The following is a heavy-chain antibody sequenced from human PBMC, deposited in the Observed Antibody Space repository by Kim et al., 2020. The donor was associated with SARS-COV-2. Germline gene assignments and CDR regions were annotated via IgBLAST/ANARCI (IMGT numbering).Heavy chain of an antibody. V-gene: IGHV3-11*06. Sequence: SYTYSPESVKARFTISRDNAKNSLYLQMSNPRAEDTALYYCARHSDSDYWGQGTLVTVSS. D-gene: IGHD4-4*01. CDR3: ARHSDSDY. CDR2: SYT. J-gene: IGHJ4*02.